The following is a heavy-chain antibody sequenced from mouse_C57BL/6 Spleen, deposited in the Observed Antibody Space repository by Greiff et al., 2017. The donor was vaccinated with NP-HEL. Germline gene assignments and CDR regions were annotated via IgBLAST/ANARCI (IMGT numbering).Heavy chain of an antibody. CDR3: ATGDGYDTWFAY. D-gene: IGHD2-2*01. V-gene: IGHV14-2*01. J-gene: IGHJ3*01. CDR1: GFNIKDYY. CDR2: IDPEDGET. Sequence: VQLQQSGAELVKPGASVKLSCTASGFNIKDYYMHWVKQRTEQGLEWIGRIDPEDGETKYAPKFQGKATITADTASNTAYLQHSSLTSEDTAGYYCATGDGYDTWFAYWGQGTLVTVSA.